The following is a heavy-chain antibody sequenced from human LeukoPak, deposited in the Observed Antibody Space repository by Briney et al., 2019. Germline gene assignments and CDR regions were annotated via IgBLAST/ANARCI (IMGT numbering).Heavy chain of an antibody. CDR2: IYSGGST. D-gene: IGHD2-15*01. V-gene: IGHV3-53*01. Sequence: GGSLRLSXAASGFTVSSNYMSWVRQAPGKGLEWVSVIYSGGSTYYADSVKGRFTISRDNSKNTLYLQMNSLRAEDTAVYYCARTCSGGSCYFDYWGQGTLVTVSS. J-gene: IGHJ4*02. CDR1: GFTVSSNY. CDR3: ARTCSGGSCYFDY.